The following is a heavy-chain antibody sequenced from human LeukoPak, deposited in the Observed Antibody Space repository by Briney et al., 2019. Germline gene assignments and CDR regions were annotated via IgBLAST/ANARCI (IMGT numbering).Heavy chain of an antibody. J-gene: IGHJ4*02. D-gene: IGHD6-19*01. Sequence: ASVKVSCKASGYTFTSYGISWVRQAPGQGLEWMGWISAYNGNTNYAQKLQDRVTMTTDTSTSTAYMELRSLRYDDTAVYYCAREAEDSSGPSYYFDYWGQGTLVTVSS. CDR1: GYTFTSYG. V-gene: IGHV1-18*01. CDR3: AREAEDSSGPSYYFDY. CDR2: ISAYNGNT.